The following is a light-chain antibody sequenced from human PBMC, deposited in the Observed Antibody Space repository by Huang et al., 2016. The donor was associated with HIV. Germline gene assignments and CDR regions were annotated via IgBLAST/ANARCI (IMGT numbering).Light chain of an antibody. V-gene: IGKV3-11*01. Sequence: EIVLTQSPATLSLSPGERATLSCRASQSVSSYLAWYQQKPGQAPRLLSSDASNRATGIPARFSGSGSGTDFTLTISSLEPEDFAVYYCQQRSNWRTFGQGTRLEIK. CDR2: DAS. CDR3: QQRSNWRT. J-gene: IGKJ5*01. CDR1: QSVSSY.